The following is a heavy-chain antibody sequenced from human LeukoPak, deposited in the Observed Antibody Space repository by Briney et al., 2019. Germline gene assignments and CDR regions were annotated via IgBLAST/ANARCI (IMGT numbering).Heavy chain of an antibody. CDR2: LNLDGSDK. Sequence: GGSLRLSCVVSGFTFSESWMSWVRQAPGKGLGWVASLNLDGSDKYYVDSVKGRFTISRDNAKNSLYLQMDSLRVEDTAVYYCAKRKRYPDYWGQGTLVTVSS. CDR3: AKRKRYPDY. V-gene: IGHV3-7*03. J-gene: IGHJ4*02. CDR1: GFTFSESW. D-gene: IGHD1-1*01.